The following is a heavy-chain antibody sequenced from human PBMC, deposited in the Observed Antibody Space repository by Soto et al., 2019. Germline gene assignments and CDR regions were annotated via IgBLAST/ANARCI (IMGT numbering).Heavy chain of an antibody. D-gene: IGHD6-13*01. CDR2: IIPILGIA. CDR1: GGTFSSYT. Sequence: QVQLVQSGAEVKKPGSSVKVSCKASGGTFSSYTISWVRQAPGQGLEWMGRIIPILGIANYAQKFQGRVTXNADKSTSTAYMELSSLRSEDTAVYYCARGAAGFDYWGQGTLVTVSS. V-gene: IGHV1-69*02. CDR3: ARGAAGFDY. J-gene: IGHJ4*02.